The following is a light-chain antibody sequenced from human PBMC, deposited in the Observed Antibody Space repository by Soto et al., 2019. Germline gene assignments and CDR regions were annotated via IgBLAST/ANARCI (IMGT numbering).Light chain of an antibody. J-gene: IGKJ2*01. V-gene: IGKV3-20*01. CDR3: QQYGGSPPFT. Sequence: EIVLTQSPGTLSLSPGERATLSCRTSQSVSSKFLAWYQQKPGQAPRLLLYGASTRATGIPDRFSGSWSGNDFSPTISKLEAEDFAGYYCQQYGGSPPFTFGQGTKVEI. CDR1: QSVSSKF. CDR2: GAS.